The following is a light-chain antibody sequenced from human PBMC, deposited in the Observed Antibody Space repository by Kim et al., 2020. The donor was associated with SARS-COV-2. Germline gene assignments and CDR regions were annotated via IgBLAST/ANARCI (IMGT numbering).Light chain of an antibody. Sequence: EMVMTQSPATLSVSPGERATLSCRASQSVSSNLAWYQQKPGQAPRLLIYGAFTRATGIPARFSGSGSGTEFTLTINSLQSEDFAVYYCQQYKNWPYTFGQGTKLEI. CDR1: QSVSSN. V-gene: IGKV3-15*01. CDR3: QQYKNWPYT. CDR2: GAF. J-gene: IGKJ2*01.